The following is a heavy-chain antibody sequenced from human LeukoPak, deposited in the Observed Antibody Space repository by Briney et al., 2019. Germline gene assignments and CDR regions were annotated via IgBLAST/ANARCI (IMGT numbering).Heavy chain of an antibody. V-gene: IGHV4-59*01. Sequence: GSLRLSCAASGFTFSSYAMSWVRQPPGKGLEWIGVSTYYNPSLKSRVTISVNTSKNQFSLQLSSVTAADTAVYYCARSGGLYTSTWYFHHWGQGTLVTVSS. CDR3: ARSGGLYTSTWYFHH. CDR2: VST. J-gene: IGHJ1*01. D-gene: IGHD6-13*01. CDR1: GFTFSSYA.